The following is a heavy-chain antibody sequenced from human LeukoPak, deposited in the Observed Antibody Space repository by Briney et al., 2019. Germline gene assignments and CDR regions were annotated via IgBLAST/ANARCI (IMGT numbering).Heavy chain of an antibody. CDR3: AREIAVAGSFDY. CDR2: ISYDGSNK. CDR1: GFTFSSYA. D-gene: IGHD6-19*01. V-gene: IGHV3-30-3*01. J-gene: IGHJ4*02. Sequence: PGGSLRLSCAGSGFTFSSYAMNWVRQAPGKGLEWVAIISYDGSNKYYADSVKGRFTISRDNSKNTLYLQMNSLRAEDAAVYYCAREIAVAGSFDYWGQGTLVTVSS.